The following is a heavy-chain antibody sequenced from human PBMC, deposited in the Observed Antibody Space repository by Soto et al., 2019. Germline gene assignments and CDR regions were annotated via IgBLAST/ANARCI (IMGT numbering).Heavy chain of an antibody. D-gene: IGHD2-8*02. CDR2: ISPEGSTK. Sequence: EVQLVESGGDLVQPGGSLRLSCSASGFAFSAHWMTWVRQTPGKGLEWVANISPEGSTKYYVDSAKGRFTISRDNAKNLLYLQMNSLTVGDTAMYSCVRDHVTPGLYFDKWGQGTLVTVSS. CDR1: GFAFSAHW. V-gene: IGHV3-7*01. J-gene: IGHJ4*02. CDR3: VRDHVTPGLYFDK.